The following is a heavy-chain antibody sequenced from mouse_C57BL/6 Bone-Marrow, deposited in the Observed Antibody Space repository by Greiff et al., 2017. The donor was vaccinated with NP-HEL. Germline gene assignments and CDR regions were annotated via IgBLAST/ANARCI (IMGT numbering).Heavy chain of an antibody. J-gene: IGHJ3*01. CDR3: ARSGLGRFSY. Sequence: QVQLQQSGAELARPGASVKLSCKASGYTFTSYGISWVKQRTGQGLEWIGEIYPRSGNTYYNEKFKGKATLTADKSSSTAYMELGSLKSEDSAVYVCARSGLGRFSYWGQGTLVTVSA. V-gene: IGHV1-81*01. CDR2: IYPRSGNT. CDR1: GYTFTSYG. D-gene: IGHD3-3*01.